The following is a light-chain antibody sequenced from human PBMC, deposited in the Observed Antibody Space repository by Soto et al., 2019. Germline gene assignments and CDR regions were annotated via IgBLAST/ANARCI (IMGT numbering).Light chain of an antibody. CDR3: TSYISSSTLV. J-gene: IGLJ1*01. CDR1: SSDVGGYKY. V-gene: IGLV2-14*01. Sequence: QSALTQPASVSGSPGQSITISCSGTSSDVGGYKYVSWYQQHPGKAPKLMIYEVSYRPSGVSNRFSGSKSGNTASLTISGLQAEDEADYYCTSYISSSTLVFGTGTKVTVL. CDR2: EVS.